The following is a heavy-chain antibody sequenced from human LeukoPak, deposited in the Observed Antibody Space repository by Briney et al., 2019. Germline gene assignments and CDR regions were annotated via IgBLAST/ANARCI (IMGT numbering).Heavy chain of an antibody. CDR1: GGSISSSSYY. Sequence: SETLSLTCTVSGGSISSSSYYWGWLRQPPGKGLEGIGSIYYSGSTYYNPSLKSRVTISVDTSKNQFSLKLSSVTAADTAVYYCARAYSSSWYYFDYWGQGTLVTVSS. J-gene: IGHJ4*02. D-gene: IGHD6-13*01. CDR3: ARAYSSSWYYFDY. V-gene: IGHV4-39*01. CDR2: IYYSGST.